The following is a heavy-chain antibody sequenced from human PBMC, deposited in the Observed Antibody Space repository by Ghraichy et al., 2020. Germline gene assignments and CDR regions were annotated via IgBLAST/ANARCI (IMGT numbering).Heavy chain of an antibody. CDR3: ARGRKWGPRGWNYFGY. CDR2: INHSGST. V-gene: IGHV4-34*01. CDR1: GGSFSGYY. D-gene: IGHD6-19*01. Sequence: SETLSLTCAVSGGSFSGYYWSWIRQPPGKGLEWIGEINHSGSTNYNPSLKSRVTISVDTSKNQFSLKLSSVTAADTAVYYCARGRKWGPRGWNYFGYWGQETLVTVSP. J-gene: IGHJ4*02.